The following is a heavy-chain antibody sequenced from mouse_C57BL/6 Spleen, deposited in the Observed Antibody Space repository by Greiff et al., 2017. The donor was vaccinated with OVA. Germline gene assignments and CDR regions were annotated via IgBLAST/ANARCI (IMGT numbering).Heavy chain of an antibody. D-gene: IGHD2-1*01. J-gene: IGHJ3*01. CDR2: ISSGGDYI. CDR1: GFTFSSYA. Sequence: EVKVEESGEGLVKPGGSLKLSCAASGFTFSSYAMSWVRQTPEKRLEWVAYISSGGDYIYYADTVKGRFTISRDNARNTLYLQMSSLKSEDTAMYYCTRVYYGPFAYWGQGTLVTVSA. V-gene: IGHV5-9-1*02. CDR3: TRVYYGPFAY.